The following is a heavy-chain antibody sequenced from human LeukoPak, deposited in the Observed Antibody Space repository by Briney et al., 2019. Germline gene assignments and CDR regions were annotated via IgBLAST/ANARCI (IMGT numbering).Heavy chain of an antibody. V-gene: IGHV4-61*02. J-gene: IGHJ4*02. CDR1: GGSISSGYYF. Sequence: PSQTLSLTCTVSGGSISSGYYFWNWIRQPAGKGLEWIGRIYISGNTNYNPFLKSRVTISVDTSKNQFSLKLSSVTAAGTAVYYCARDPGGYCSGGSCLYYWGQGTLVTVSS. D-gene: IGHD2-15*01. CDR2: IYISGNT. CDR3: ARDPGGYCSGGSCLYY.